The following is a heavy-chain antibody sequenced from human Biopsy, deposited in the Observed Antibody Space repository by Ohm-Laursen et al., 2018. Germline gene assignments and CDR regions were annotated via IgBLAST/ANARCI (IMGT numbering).Heavy chain of an antibody. V-gene: IGHV4-34*01. D-gene: IGHD3-22*01. J-gene: IGHJ6*02. CDR2: INHSGRT. CDR3: VRGVDYYDPYHYYALDV. CDR1: GESFNGYY. Sequence: SETLSLTCAVYGESFNGYYWSWIRQTPGKGLEWIGEINHSGRTSYNPSLKSRVTISVDTSKNQFPLKVRSVTAADTAVYYCVRGVDYYDPYHYYALDVWGQGTTVTVSS.